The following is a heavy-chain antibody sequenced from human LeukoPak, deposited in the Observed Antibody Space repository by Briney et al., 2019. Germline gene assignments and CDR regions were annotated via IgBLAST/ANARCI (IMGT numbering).Heavy chain of an antibody. D-gene: IGHD3/OR15-3a*01. Sequence: SETLSLTCTVSVGSISSYYGSGIRQPAGKGLEWIGRIYTSGSTNYNPSLKSRVTMSVDTSKNQFSLKLNSVTAADTAVYYCARKTGSGLFILPGGQGTLVTVSS. CDR3: ARKTGSGLFILP. J-gene: IGHJ4*02. CDR1: VGSISSYY. CDR2: IYTSGST. V-gene: IGHV4-4*07.